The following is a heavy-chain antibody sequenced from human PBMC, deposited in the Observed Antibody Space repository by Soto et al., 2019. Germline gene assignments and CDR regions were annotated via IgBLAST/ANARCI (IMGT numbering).Heavy chain of an antibody. J-gene: IGHJ4*02. CDR1: GYSFTSLD. CDR2: MQPSTGRT. V-gene: IGHV1-8*01. Sequence: QVQLVQSGAEVREPGASVKVSCKASGYSFTSLDINWVRHTAGQGLEWMGWMQPSTGRTGYAQKFQGRVTITRATSINTAYMELTTLTSDDTAFYYCARGVSAGVDYWGQGTLVPVSS. CDR3: ARGVSAGVDY. D-gene: IGHD1-26*01.